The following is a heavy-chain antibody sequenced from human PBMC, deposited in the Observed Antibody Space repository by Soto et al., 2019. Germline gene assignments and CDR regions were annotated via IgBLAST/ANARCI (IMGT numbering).Heavy chain of an antibody. CDR1: GYTFTSYA. D-gene: IGHD3-3*01. J-gene: IGHJ5*02. CDR3: ARAGATIFGVANNNWFDP. CDR2: INAGNGNT. Sequence: QVQLVQSGAEVKKPGASVKVSCKASGYTFTSYAMHWVRQAPGQRLEWMGWINAGNGNTKYSQKFQGRVTITRDTSASTAYMELSSLRSEDTAVYYCARAGATIFGVANNNWFDPWGQGTLVTVSS. V-gene: IGHV1-3*01.